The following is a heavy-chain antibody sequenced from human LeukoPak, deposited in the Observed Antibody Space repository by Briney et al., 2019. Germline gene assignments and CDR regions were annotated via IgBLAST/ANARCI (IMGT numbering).Heavy chain of an antibody. Sequence: TGGSLRLSCAASGFTVSSSYMSWVRQAPGKGLEWVSVIYSGGSTYYADSVKGRFTISRDNSKNTLYLQMDSLRAEDTAVYYCARGGYSSGFDPWGQGTLVTVSS. V-gene: IGHV3-53*01. J-gene: IGHJ5*02. CDR1: GFTVSSSY. CDR3: ARGGYSSGFDP. CDR2: IYSGGST. D-gene: IGHD3-16*02.